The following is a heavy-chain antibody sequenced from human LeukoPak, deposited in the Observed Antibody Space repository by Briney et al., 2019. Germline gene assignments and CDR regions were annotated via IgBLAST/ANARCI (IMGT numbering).Heavy chain of an antibody. D-gene: IGHD4-11*01. CDR2: IYSGGST. V-gene: IGHV3-53*01. CDR3: ARGSHIQFSRHYFDC. Sequence: GGSLRLSCAASGFTVSSNYMSWVRQAPGKGLEWVSLIYSGGSTYYADSVKGRFTISRDNSKNTLYLQMNSLRDEDTAVYYCARGSHIQFSRHYFDCWGQGTLVTVSS. J-gene: IGHJ4*02. CDR1: GFTVSSNY.